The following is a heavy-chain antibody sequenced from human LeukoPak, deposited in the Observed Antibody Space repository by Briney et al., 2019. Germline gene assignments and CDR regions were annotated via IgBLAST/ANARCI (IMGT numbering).Heavy chain of an antibody. CDR3: ARAGVAAAGTPRGYYYYMDV. CDR2: ISSSSSTI. D-gene: IGHD6-13*01. Sequence: GRSLRLSCAASGFTFSSYSMNWVRQAPGKGLEWGSYISSSSSTIYYADSVKGRFTISRDNAKNSLYLQMNSLRSEDTAVYYCARAGVAAAGTPRGYYYYMDVWGKGTTVTVTS. V-gene: IGHV3-48*01. CDR1: GFTFSSYS. J-gene: IGHJ6*03.